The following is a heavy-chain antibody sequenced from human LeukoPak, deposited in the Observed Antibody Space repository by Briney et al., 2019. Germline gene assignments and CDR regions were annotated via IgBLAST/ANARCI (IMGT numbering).Heavy chain of an antibody. J-gene: IGHJ4*02. CDR1: GFTFSNAW. D-gene: IGHD3-3*01. Sequence: GGSLRLSCAASGFTFSNAWMNWVRQAAGKGLEWVGRIKSKVEGGTTDYAAPVKGRFTISRDDSKNTLYLQMNSLKTEDTAVYYCTTAFFEGNYWGQGTLVTVSS. CDR2: IKSKVEGGTT. V-gene: IGHV3-15*07. CDR3: TTAFFEGNY.